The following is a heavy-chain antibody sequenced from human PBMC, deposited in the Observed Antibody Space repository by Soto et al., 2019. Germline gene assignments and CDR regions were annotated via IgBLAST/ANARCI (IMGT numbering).Heavy chain of an antibody. CDR3: ARDQVDAYQLPQFGRLLNWSRDN. CDR1: GGTFSSYT. V-gene: IGHV1-69*04. CDR2: IIPILGIA. D-gene: IGHD2-2*01. J-gene: IGHJ4*02. Sequence: GASVKVSCKASGGTFSSYTISWVRQAPGQGLEWMGRIIPILGIANYAQKFQGRVTITADKSTSTAYMELSSLRSEDTAVYYCARDQVDAYQLPQFGRLLNWSRDNWGQGTLVTVSS.